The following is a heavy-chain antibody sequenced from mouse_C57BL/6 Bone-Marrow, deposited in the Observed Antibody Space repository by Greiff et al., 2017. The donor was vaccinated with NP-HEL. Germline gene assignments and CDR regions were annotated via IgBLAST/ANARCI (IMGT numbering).Heavy chain of an antibody. V-gene: IGHV5-16*01. D-gene: IGHD2-4*01. CDR1: GFTFSDYY. CDR3: AREGGLRRRTYAMDY. J-gene: IGHJ4*01. Sequence: DVKLVESEGGLVQPGSSMKLSCTASGFTFSDYYMAWVRQVPEKGLEWVANINHDGSSTNYLDSLKSRFIISRDNAKNILYLQMSSLKSEDTATYYCAREGGLRRRTYAMDYWGQGTSVTVSS. CDR2: INHDGSST.